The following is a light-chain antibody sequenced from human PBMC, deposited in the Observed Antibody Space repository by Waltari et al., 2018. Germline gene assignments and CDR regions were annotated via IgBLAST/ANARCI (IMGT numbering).Light chain of an antibody. V-gene: IGKV1-9*01. J-gene: IGKJ2*01. CDR1: QGISSY. CDR3: QQLNSYPRT. Sequence: DIQLTRSPSFLSASVGDRVTITCRASQGISSYLAWYQQKPGKAPKLLIFGASTLQSGVPSRFSGSGSGTEFTLTISSLQPEDFATYYCQQLNSYPRTFGQGTKLEIK. CDR2: GAS.